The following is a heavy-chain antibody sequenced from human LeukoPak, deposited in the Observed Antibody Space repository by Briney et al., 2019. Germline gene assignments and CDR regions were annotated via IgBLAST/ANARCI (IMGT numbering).Heavy chain of an antibody. V-gene: IGHV3-53*01. Sequence: GGSLTLSCAASGFTVSSNYMSWVRQAPGKGLEWVSVIYSGGSTYYADSVKGRFTISRDNSKNTLYLQMNSLRAEDTAVYYCASPGSYSSGWYASNYAFDIWGQGTMVTVSS. D-gene: IGHD6-19*01. CDR3: ASPGSYSSGWYASNYAFDI. CDR2: IYSGGST. CDR1: GFTVSSNY. J-gene: IGHJ3*02.